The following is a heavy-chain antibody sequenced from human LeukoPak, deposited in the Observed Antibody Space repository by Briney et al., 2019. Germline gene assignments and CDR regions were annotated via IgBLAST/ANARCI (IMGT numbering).Heavy chain of an antibody. CDR2: INRNGGST. Sequence: GGSLRLSCEASGFTFDDYGMSWVRQPPGKGLEWVSGINRNGGSTDYADSVKGRFTISRDNAKNSHFLQMNSLRVEDTALYYCARGFRNGPCDCWGQGTLVNVSS. CDR1: GFTFDDYG. D-gene: IGHD2-8*01. V-gene: IGHV3-20*04. CDR3: ARGFRNGPCDC. J-gene: IGHJ4*02.